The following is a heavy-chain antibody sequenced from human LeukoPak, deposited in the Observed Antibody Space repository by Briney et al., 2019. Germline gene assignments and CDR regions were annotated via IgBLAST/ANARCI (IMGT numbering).Heavy chain of an antibody. CDR1: GFTFSDYY. CDR2: ISSSGSTI. Sequence: GGSLRLPCAASGFTFSDYYMSWIRQAPGKGLEWVSYISSSGSTIYYADSVKGRFTISRDNAKNSLYLQMNSLRAEDTAVYYCARVLRYCSGGNCYSGGLGYMDVWGKGTTVTISS. J-gene: IGHJ6*03. CDR3: ARVLRYCSGGNCYSGGLGYMDV. D-gene: IGHD2-15*01. V-gene: IGHV3-11*01.